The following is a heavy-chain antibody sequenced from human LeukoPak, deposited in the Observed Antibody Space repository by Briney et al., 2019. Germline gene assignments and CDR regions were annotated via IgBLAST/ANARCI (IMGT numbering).Heavy chain of an antibody. V-gene: IGHV3-7*01. D-gene: IGHD6-19*01. J-gene: IGHJ4*02. CDR1: GFTFSSYW. Sequence: GGSLRLSCAASGFTFSSYWMSWVRQAPGKGLEWVANMKQDGGQTYYVDSVKGRFTISRDNAKNSLYLEMNNLRAEDTAVYYCARDGGGWVIDYWGQGTLVTVSS. CDR2: MKQDGGQT. CDR3: ARDGGGWVIDY.